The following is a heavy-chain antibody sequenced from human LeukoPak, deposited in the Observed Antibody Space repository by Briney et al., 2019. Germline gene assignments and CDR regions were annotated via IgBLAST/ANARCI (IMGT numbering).Heavy chain of an antibody. J-gene: IGHJ4*02. D-gene: IGHD3-9*01. CDR2: INPNSGGT. Sequence: ASVKVSCKTSGYTFTGYYMHWVRQAPGQGLEWMGWINPNSGGTNYAQKFQGRVTMTRDTSISTAYMELSRLRSDDTAVYYCARCVLTGYYTNYWGQGTLVTVSS. CDR3: ARCVLTGYYTNY. V-gene: IGHV1-2*02. CDR1: GYTFTGYY.